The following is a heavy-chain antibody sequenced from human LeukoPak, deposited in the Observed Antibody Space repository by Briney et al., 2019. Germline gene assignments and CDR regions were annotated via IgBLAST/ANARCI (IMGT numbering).Heavy chain of an antibody. V-gene: IGHV1-2*04. Sequence: GASVKVSCKASGYTFTGYYMHWVRQAPGQGLEWMGWINPNSGGTNYAQKFQGWVTMTRDTSISTAYMELSRLRSDDTAVYYCARAAYSGSSIEGYYFDYWGQGTLVTVSS. CDR1: GYTFTGYY. D-gene: IGHD1-26*01. CDR3: ARAAYSGSSIEGYYFDY. J-gene: IGHJ4*02. CDR2: INPNSGGT.